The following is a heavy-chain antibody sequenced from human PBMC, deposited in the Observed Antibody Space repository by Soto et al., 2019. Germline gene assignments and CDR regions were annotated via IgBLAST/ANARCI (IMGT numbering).Heavy chain of an antibody. CDR2: IIPILGIA. D-gene: IGHD2-2*01. J-gene: IGHJ4*02. V-gene: IGHV1-69*02. Sequence: EASVKVSCKASGGTFSSYTISWVRQAPGQGLEWMGRIIPILGIANYAQKFQGRVTITADKSTSTAYMELSSLRSEDTAVYYCARRCSSTSCEQQETKDYWGQGTLVTVSS. CDR1: GGTFSSYT. CDR3: ARRCSSTSCEQQETKDY.